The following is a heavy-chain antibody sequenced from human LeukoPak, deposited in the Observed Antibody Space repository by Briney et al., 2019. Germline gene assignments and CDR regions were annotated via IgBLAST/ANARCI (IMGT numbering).Heavy chain of an antibody. D-gene: IGHD3-10*01. CDR3: ARLGLQGSGTYYFFDY. CDR2: IDPNTGDT. V-gene: IGHV1-2*06. J-gene: IGHJ4*02. Sequence: ASVEVSCKASGQSLTGYFIHWVRQAPGQGLEWVGRIDPNTGDTIYAQNSQGRVTVTSATSISTAYMELSRLTSDDTAVYFCARLGLQGSGTYYFFDYWGQGTLVTVSS. CDR1: GQSLTGYF.